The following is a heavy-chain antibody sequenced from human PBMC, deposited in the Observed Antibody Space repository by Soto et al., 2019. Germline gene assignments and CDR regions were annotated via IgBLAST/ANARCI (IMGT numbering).Heavy chain of an antibody. D-gene: IGHD3-10*01. CDR3: AKGNYYGSGTCNY. V-gene: IGHV3-30*18. CDR1: GFTFNSYG. J-gene: IGHJ4*02. Sequence: QVQLVETGGGVVQPGRSLRLSCAASGFTFNSYGMHWVRQAPGKGLEWVAVISSDGSNKYYSDAVKGRFTVARDNSNNTLFLQMNSLRAEDTAVYYCAKGNYYGSGTCNYWGQGPLVTVSS. CDR2: ISSDGSNK.